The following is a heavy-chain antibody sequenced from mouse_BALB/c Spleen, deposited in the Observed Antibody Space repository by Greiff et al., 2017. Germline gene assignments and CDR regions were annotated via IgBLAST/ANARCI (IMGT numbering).Heavy chain of an antibody. J-gene: IGHJ4*01. CDR2: IWAGGST. V-gene: IGHV2-9*02. CDR3: ATAYYGNYHAMDY. CDR1: GFSLTSYG. D-gene: IGHD2-10*01. Sequence: VQLQESGPGLVAPSQSLSITCTVSGFSLTSYGVHWVRQPPGKGLEWLGVIWAGGSTNYNSVLMSRLSISKYNSKSQVFLKMNSLQTDDTAMYYCATAYYGNYHAMDYWGQGTSVTVSS.